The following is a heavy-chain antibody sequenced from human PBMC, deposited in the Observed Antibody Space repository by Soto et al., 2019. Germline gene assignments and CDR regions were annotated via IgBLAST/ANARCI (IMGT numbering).Heavy chain of an antibody. Sequence: PSETLSLTCSVSDDCLNSDKYYWAWFCLPPRKGLEWIGSIYYRGNAYYNPSLQTRGTISLDKSRSQFSLKLNSVTAADSAVYFCARLEGLATISYYFDFWGPGALVTVSS. CDR1: DDCLNSDKYY. V-gene: IGHV4-39*01. CDR2: IYYRGNA. D-gene: IGHD3-9*01. CDR3: ARLEGLATISYYFDF. J-gene: IGHJ4*02.